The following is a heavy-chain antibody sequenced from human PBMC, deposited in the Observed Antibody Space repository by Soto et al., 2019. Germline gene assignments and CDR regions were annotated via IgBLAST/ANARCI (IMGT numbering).Heavy chain of an antibody. CDR3: ARGPKSYCSGGSCYDYYGMDV. D-gene: IGHD2-15*01. J-gene: IGHJ6*02. Sequence: ASVKVSCKASGYTFTGYYMHWVRQAPGQGLEWMGIINPSGGSTSYAQKFQGRVTMTRDTSTSTVYMELSSLRSEDTAVYYCARGPKSYCSGGSCYDYYGMDVWGQGTTVTVSS. CDR1: GYTFTGYY. V-gene: IGHV1-46*01. CDR2: INPSGGST.